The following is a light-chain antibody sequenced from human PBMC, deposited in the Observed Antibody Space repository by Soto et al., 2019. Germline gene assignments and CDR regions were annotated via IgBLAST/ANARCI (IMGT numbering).Light chain of an antibody. CDR3: QQYNYFWA. CDR2: AAS. CDR1: QSISSY. Sequence: DIQMTQSPSSLSASVGDRVTITCRASQSISSYLNWYQQKPGKAPKLLIYAASSLQSGVPSRFSGSGSGTEFTLTISSLQPDDFATYYCQQYNYFWAFGQGTKVDIK. J-gene: IGKJ1*01. V-gene: IGKV1-39*01.